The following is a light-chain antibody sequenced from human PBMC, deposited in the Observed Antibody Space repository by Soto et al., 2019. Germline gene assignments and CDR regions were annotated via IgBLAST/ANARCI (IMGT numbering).Light chain of an antibody. Sequence: QSALTQPPSASGSPGQSVTTSCTGTSSDVGGYNYVSWYQQNPGKVPKLMIYEVNKRPSGVPDRFSGSKSGNTASLTVSGLQAEDEADYYCTSYAGGNNVFGTGTKVTVL. J-gene: IGLJ1*01. CDR3: TSYAGGNNV. CDR1: SSDVGGYNY. V-gene: IGLV2-8*01. CDR2: EVN.